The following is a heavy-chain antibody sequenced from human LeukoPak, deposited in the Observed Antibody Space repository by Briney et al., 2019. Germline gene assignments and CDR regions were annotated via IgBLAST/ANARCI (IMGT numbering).Heavy chain of an antibody. CDR2: ISGSGGST. D-gene: IGHD6-13*01. Sequence: GSLRPSFAGSGFTLRNYWVNWVRQAPGKGLGWVSAISGSGGSTYYADSVKGRFTISRDNSKHTLYLQMNSLRAEDTAVYYCAIHLPVPGIAAAGPFDYWGQGTLVTVSS. V-gene: IGHV3-23*01. J-gene: IGHJ4*02. CDR3: AIHLPVPGIAAAGPFDY. CDR1: GFTLRNYW.